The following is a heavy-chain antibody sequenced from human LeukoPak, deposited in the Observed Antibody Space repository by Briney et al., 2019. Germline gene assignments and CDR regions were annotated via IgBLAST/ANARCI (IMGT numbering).Heavy chain of an antibody. D-gene: IGHD3-22*01. V-gene: IGHV1-24*01. CDR3: ATITYYYDSSGS. J-gene: IGHJ5*02. Sequence: ASVKVSCKVSGYTLTELSMHWVRQAPGKGLEWMGGFDPEDGETIYAQKFQGRVTMTEDTSTDTAYMELGSLRSEDTAVYYCATITYYYDSSGSWGQGTLVTVSS. CDR2: FDPEDGET. CDR1: GYTLTELS.